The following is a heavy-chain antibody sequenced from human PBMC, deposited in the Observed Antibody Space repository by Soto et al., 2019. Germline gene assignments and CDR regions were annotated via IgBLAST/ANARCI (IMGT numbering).Heavy chain of an antibody. J-gene: IGHJ5*02. CDR3: SRVRDWFDP. D-gene: IGHD3-3*01. Sequence: SETLSLTCAVYGGSFSGYYWNWIRQPPGKGLEWIGEIDHSGYTNYNPSLKSRVTISVDTSKNQFSLRLTSVTAADTAVYYCSRVRDWFDPWGQGTLVTVXS. CDR1: GGSFSGYY. V-gene: IGHV4-34*01. CDR2: IDHSGYT.